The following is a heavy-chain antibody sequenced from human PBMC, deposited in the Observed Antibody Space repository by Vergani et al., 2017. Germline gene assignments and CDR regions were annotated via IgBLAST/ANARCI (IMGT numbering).Heavy chain of an antibody. V-gene: IGHV3-23*01. CDR2: LTGGGGST. CDR3: VKDAGSYENFFDS. J-gene: IGHJ4*02. Sequence: EVQLLESGGSLKQPGGSVRLSCAASGFTFSTYAMHWVRQAPGKGLEWVSALTGGGGSTYYADSFKGRFIISRDNSRDTLYLQINSLRPEDTATYYCVKDAGSYENFFDSWGQGTRVTVSS. CDR1: GFTFSTYA. D-gene: IGHD1-26*01.